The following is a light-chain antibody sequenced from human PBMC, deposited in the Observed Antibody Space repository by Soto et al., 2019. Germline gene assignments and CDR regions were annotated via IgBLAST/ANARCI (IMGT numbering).Light chain of an antibody. CDR3: CSYADSSTYV. CDR1: SSDVGSYNL. V-gene: IGLV2-23*01. CDR2: EDN. J-gene: IGLJ1*01. Sequence: QSALTQPASVSWSPGQSITIYSTGTSSDVGSYNLVSWYQQHPGKAPKLIIYEDNKRPSGVSNRFSGSKSGNTASLTISGLQTEDEADYYCCSYADSSTYVFGTGTKVTVL.